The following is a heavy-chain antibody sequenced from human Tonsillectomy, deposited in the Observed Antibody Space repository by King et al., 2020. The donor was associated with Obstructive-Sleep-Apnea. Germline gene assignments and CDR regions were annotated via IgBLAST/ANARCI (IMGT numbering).Heavy chain of an antibody. CDR1: GYTFTSYD. CDR2: MNPNSGNT. CDR3: ARRYHYYYYNMDV. Sequence: QLVQSGAEVKRPGASVKVSCKTSGYTFTSYDIYWLRQATGQGPEWVGSMNPNSGNTDYAQKFQGRVTMTSNTSISTAYMELSDLRSEDTAVYYCARRYHYYYYNMDVWGQGTTVTVSS. D-gene: IGHD1-26*01. J-gene: IGHJ6*02. V-gene: IGHV1-8*01.